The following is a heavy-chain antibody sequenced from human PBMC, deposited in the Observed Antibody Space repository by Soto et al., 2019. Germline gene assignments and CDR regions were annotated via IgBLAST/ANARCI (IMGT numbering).Heavy chain of an antibody. CDR3: ERDHLGYCGGGSCNWAEYFDH. D-gene: IGHD2-15*01. J-gene: IGHJ4*02. CDR1: GFTFSNYW. CDR2: IKQDGSEK. V-gene: IGHV3-7*04. Sequence: EVQLVESGGGLVQPGGSLRLSCAASGFTFSNYWMSWVRQAPGKGLEGVADIKQDGSEKYYVDSVKGRFTISRDNAQNSLYLQMNGLRAEDTAVYYCERDHLGYCGGGSCNWAEYFDHWGQGTLVTVSS.